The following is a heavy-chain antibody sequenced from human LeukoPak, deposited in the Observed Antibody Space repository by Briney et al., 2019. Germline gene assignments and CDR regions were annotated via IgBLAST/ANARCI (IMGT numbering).Heavy chain of an antibody. CDR1: GYTFTSYY. J-gene: IGHJ4*02. Sequence: GASVKVSCKASGYTFTSYYVHWVRQAPGQGLEWMGWINPNSGGTNYAQKFQGRVTMTRDTSISTAYMELSRLRAEDTALYYCAREGVSYYGSRNDYWGQGTLVTVSS. V-gene: IGHV1-2*02. CDR3: AREGVSYYGSRNDY. D-gene: IGHD3-10*01. CDR2: INPNSGGT.